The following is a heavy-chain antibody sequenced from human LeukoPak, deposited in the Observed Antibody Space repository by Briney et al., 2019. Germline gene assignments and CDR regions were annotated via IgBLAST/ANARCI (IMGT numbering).Heavy chain of an antibody. D-gene: IGHD3-10*01. CDR1: GGSFSSYH. V-gene: IGHV4-34*01. CDR3: ARLGYYGSGSYYPNLYTVRSGKFDP. J-gene: IGHJ5*02. Sequence: TPSETLSLTCAVYGGSFSSYHWSWIRQPPGKGLEWIGEINHSGSTNYNPSLKSRVTISVDTSKHQFSLKLSSVTAADTAVYYCARLGYYGSGSYYPNLYTVRSGKFDPWGQGTLVTVSS. CDR2: INHSGST.